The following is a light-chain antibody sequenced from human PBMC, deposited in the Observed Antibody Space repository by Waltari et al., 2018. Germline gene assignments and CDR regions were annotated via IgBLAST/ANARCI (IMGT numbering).Light chain of an antibody. CDR3: QHYVRLPAT. CDR1: QSVGRF. Sequence: EIVLTQSPGTLSLSAGERATLSCRASQSVGRFLAWYQQKPGQAPRLLIYDVSSRATGIPDRFSGSGSGTDFSLTISRLEPEDFAVYYCQHYVRLPATFGQGTKVEIK. J-gene: IGKJ1*01. V-gene: IGKV3-20*01. CDR2: DVS.